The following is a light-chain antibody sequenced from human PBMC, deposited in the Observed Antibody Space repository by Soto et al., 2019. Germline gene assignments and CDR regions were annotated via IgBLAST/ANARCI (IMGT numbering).Light chain of an antibody. CDR3: QQRFTWPLT. CDR1: QNVISY. J-gene: IGKJ4*01. V-gene: IGKV3-11*01. Sequence: EIVLTQSPGTLSLSPGERATLSCRASQNVISYLAWYQQKPGQAPRLLIYDASNRATGIPARFSGSGSGTDFTLTISSLEAGDFAVYYCQQRFTWPLTFGGGTKVEIK. CDR2: DAS.